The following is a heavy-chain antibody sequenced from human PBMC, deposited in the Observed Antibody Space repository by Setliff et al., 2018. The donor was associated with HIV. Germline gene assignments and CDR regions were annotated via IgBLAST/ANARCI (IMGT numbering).Heavy chain of an antibody. CDR1: GVSISTSGYF. CDR2: MYYSGTT. Sequence: PSETLSLTCTVSGVSISTSGYFWGWIRQSPGKGLEWIGTMYYSGTTYYNPSLKSRVTMSVDTSKNQFSLRLNSVTAADTALYYCARALRDGSTDAFDIWGQGTMVTVSS. J-gene: IGHJ3*02. V-gene: IGHV4-39*07. D-gene: IGHD5-12*01. CDR3: ARALRDGSTDAFDI.